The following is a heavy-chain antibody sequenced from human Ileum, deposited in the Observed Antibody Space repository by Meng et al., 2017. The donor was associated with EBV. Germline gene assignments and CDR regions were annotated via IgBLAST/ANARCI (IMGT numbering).Heavy chain of an antibody. CDR2: IQHSGST. CDR3: ARAHPVVYFFDY. CDR1: GGSISSGGHS. J-gene: IGHJ4*02. Sequence: QLQLQESGSGLVKPSQTLSLTCAVSGGSISSGGHSWSWIRQPPGKGLEWIGDIQHSGSTYYNPSLKSRVTISVDRSRNQLSLKLSSVTAADTAVYYCARAHPVVYFFDYWCQGTLVTVSS. V-gene: IGHV4-30-2*01. D-gene: IGHD4-23*01.